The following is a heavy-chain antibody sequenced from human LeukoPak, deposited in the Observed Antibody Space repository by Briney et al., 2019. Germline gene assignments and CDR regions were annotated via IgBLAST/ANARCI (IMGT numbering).Heavy chain of an antibody. CDR2: ISYDGSNK. D-gene: IGHD6-13*01. CDR1: GFTFSSYA. Sequence: PGGSLRLSCAASGFTFSSYAMHWVRQAPGKGLEWVAVISYDGSNKYYADSVKGRFTISRDNSKNSLYLQMNSLRAEDTAVYYCARDRIAAAGAQDYWGQGTLVTVSS. J-gene: IGHJ4*02. V-gene: IGHV3-30-3*01. CDR3: ARDRIAAAGAQDY.